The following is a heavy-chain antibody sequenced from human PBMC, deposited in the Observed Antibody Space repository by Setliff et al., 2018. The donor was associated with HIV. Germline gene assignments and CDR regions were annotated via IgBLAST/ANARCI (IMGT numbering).Heavy chain of an antibody. D-gene: IGHD3-22*01. CDR3: ARVRLTMIMMVDYFDQ. Sequence: SETLSLTCSVSGGSISNFYWSWIRQPPGKGLEWVGHIYSTGDTNYNPSLKSRVTLSADTSKNQLSLRLTSVTAADTAVYYCARVRLTMIMMVDYFDQWGQGTLVTVSS. CDR2: IYSTGDT. CDR1: GGSISNFY. J-gene: IGHJ4*02. V-gene: IGHV4-4*07.